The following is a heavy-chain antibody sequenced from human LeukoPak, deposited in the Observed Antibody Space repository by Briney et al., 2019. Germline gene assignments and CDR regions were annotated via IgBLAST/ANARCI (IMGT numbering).Heavy chain of an antibody. J-gene: IGHJ6*03. CDR2: IYYSGST. CDR1: GGSISSSSYY. D-gene: IGHD3-10*01. CDR3: ARVEGSYYMDV. V-gene: IGHV4-39*07. Sequence: PSETLSLTCTVSGGSISSSSYYWGWIRQPPGKGLEWIGSIYYSGSTYYNPSLKSRVTISVDTSKNQFSLKLSSVTAADTAVYYCARVEGSYYMDVWGKGTTVTVSS.